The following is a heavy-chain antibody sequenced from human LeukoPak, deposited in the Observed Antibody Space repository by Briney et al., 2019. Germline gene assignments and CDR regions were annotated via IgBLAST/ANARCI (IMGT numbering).Heavy chain of an antibody. Sequence: GGSLRLSCAASGFTFSGYEMNWVRQAPGKGLEWVSYISSSGDTIYYADSVKGRFTISRDNAQNSLYLQMNSLRAEDTAVYYCARQGDSWGQGTMVTVSS. CDR3: ARQGDS. D-gene: IGHD3-10*01. CDR1: GFTFSGYE. J-gene: IGHJ3*01. CDR2: ISSSGDTI. V-gene: IGHV3-48*03.